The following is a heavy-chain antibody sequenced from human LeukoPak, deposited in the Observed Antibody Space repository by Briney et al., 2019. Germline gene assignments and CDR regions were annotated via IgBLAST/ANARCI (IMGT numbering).Heavy chain of an antibody. D-gene: IGHD3-22*01. V-gene: IGHV3-9*03. Sequence: GGSLRLSCAASGFTFDDYAMHWVRQAPGKGLEWVSGISWNSGSIGYADSVKGRFTISRDNAKNPLYLQMNSLRAEDMALYYCAKARDSSGYPLGYYFDYWGQGTLVTVSS. CDR1: GFTFDDYA. CDR3: AKARDSSGYPLGYYFDY. CDR2: ISWNSGSI. J-gene: IGHJ4*02.